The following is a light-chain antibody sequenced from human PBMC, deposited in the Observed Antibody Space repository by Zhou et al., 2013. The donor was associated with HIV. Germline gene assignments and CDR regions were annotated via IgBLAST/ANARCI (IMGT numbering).Light chain of an antibody. CDR2: DAS. CDR3: QQSYSTPFT. CDR1: QTIAND. J-gene: IGKJ3*01. Sequence: DIQMTQSPSSLSASVGDRVTITCRASQTIANDLNWYQQKPGKAPKLLIYDASNLQTGVPSRFSGSGSGTDFTLTISSLQPEDFATYYCQQSYSTPFTFGPGTKV. V-gene: IGKV1-39*01.